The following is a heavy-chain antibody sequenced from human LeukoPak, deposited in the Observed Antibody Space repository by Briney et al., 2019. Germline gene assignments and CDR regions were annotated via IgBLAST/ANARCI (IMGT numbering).Heavy chain of an antibody. CDR1: GASISSGAYS. D-gene: IGHD3-3*01. V-gene: IGHV4-31*03. CDR3: ARTITIFGALGFFDY. Sequence: SETLSLTCTVSGASISSGAYSWSWVRQHPGKGLEWIAYIYYSGNTYYNPSLKRRVTISVDTSKNQFSLKLSSVTAADTAVYYCARTITIFGALGFFDYWGQGTLVTVSS. CDR2: IYYSGNT. J-gene: IGHJ4*02.